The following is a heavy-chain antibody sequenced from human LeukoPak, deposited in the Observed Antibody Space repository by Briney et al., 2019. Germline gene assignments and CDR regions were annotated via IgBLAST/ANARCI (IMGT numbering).Heavy chain of an antibody. CDR1: GGSISNYY. V-gene: IGHV4-59*01. J-gene: IGHJ4*02. D-gene: IGHD4-23*01. CDR2: IYYSGST. Sequence: SETLSLTCTVSGGSISNYYWGWIRQPPGEGLEWIGYIYYSGSTYYNPSLKSRVTISVDTSKNQFSLKLSSVTAADTAVYYCARGVLDYAGKRFDYWGQGTLVTVSS. CDR3: ARGVLDYAGKRFDY.